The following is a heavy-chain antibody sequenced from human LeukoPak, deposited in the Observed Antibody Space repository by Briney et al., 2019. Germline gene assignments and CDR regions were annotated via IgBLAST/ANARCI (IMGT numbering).Heavy chain of an antibody. CDR1: GFTVSSNY. D-gene: IGHD2-2*01. CDR3: ARLGYCSSTSCPYYMDV. Sequence: GGSLRLSCAASGFTVSSNYMSWVRQAPWKGLEWVSVIYSGGSTYYADSVKGRFTISRDNSKNTLYLQMNSLRAEDTAVYYCARLGYCSSTSCPYYMDVWGKGTTVTVSS. J-gene: IGHJ6*03. V-gene: IGHV3-53*01. CDR2: IYSGGST.